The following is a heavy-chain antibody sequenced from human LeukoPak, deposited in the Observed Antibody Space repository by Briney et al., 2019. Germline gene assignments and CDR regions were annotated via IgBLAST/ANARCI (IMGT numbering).Heavy chain of an antibody. CDR1: GGSISSYY. J-gene: IGHJ4*02. D-gene: IGHD2-8*01. Sequence: SETLSLTCTVSGGSISSYYWSWIRQPPGKGLEWIGYIYYSGSTNYNPSLKSRVTISVDTSKNQFSLKLSSVPAADTAVYYCAREGGTNGVWDLDYWGQGTLVTVSS. CDR2: IYYSGST. V-gene: IGHV4-59*01. CDR3: AREGGTNGVWDLDY.